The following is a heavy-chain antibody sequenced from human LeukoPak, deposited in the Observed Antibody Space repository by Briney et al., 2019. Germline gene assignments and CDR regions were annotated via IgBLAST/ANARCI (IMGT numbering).Heavy chain of an antibody. CDR2: IYYSGST. J-gene: IGHJ5*02. Sequence: QPSETLSLTCTVSGGSISSYYWSWIRQPPGKGLEWIGYIYYSGSTNYNPSLKSRVTISVDTSKNQFSLKLSSVTAADTAVYYCARVRICSGGSCYRSDPWGQGTLVTVSS. D-gene: IGHD2-15*01. V-gene: IGHV4-59*01. CDR3: ARVRICSGGSCYRSDP. CDR1: GGSISSYY.